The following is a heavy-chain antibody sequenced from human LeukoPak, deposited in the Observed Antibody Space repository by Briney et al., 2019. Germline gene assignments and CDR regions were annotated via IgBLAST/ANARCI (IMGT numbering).Heavy chain of an antibody. D-gene: IGHD3-22*01. Sequence: PGGSLRLSCAASGFTLSSYWMHWVRQAPGKGLVWVSRINSDGSSTSYADSVKGRFTISRDNAKNTLYLQMNSLRAEDTAVYYCARGEYYYDSSGPGYFDYWGQGTLVTVSS. CDR1: GFTLSSYW. J-gene: IGHJ4*02. V-gene: IGHV3-74*01. CDR2: INSDGSST. CDR3: ARGEYYYDSSGPGYFDY.